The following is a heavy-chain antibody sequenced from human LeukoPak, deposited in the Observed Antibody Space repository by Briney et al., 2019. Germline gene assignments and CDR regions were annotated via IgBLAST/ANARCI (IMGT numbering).Heavy chain of an antibody. CDR1: ADSISSYY. CDR2: IYYSGST. J-gene: IGHJ5*02. Sequence: SETLSLTCTVSADSISSYYWSWIRQPPGKGLEWIGNIYYSGSTNYNPSLKSRDTISLDTSKKQFSLKMTSVTAADTAVYYCATGQQMNDHWGQGTLVTVSS. D-gene: IGHD6-13*01. V-gene: IGHV4-59*01. CDR3: ATGQQMNDH.